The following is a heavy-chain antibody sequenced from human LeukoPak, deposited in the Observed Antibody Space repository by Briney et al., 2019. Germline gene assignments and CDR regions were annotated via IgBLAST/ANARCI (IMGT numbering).Heavy chain of an antibody. CDR1: GYTFTSYG. CDR3: AREAAAGTEGWFDP. V-gene: IGHV1-2*02. D-gene: IGHD6-13*01. CDR2: INPDSGGT. Sequence: ASVKVSCKASGYTFTSYGISWVRQAPGQGLEWMGWINPDSGGTNYAQKFQGRVTMTRDTSISTAYMELSRLRSDDTAVYYCAREAAAGTEGWFDPWGQGTLVTVSS. J-gene: IGHJ5*02.